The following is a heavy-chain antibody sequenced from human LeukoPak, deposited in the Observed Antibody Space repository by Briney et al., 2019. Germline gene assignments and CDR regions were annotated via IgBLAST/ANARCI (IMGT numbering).Heavy chain of an antibody. Sequence: VASVKVSCKASRYTFTSYYMHWVRQAPGQGLEWMGIINPSGGSTSYAQKFQGRDTMSRDTSTSTVYMELSSLRSEDTAVYYCARDGDHYSVDYWGQGTLVTVSS. CDR2: INPSGGST. CDR1: RYTFTSYY. V-gene: IGHV1-46*01. D-gene: IGHD2-21*02. CDR3: ARDGDHYSVDY. J-gene: IGHJ4*02.